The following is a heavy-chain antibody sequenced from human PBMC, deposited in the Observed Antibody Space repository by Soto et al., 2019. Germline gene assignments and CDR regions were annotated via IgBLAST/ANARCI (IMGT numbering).Heavy chain of an antibody. CDR1: GFTFSNYW. Sequence: GGSLRLSCAASGFTFSNYWMHWVRQAPGKGLVWVSRINGDGSATTYADSVKGRLTIFRDNAKNTLYLQMNNLRVEDTAVYYCARVPHCNGAGCYSYFDLWGQGTLVTVSS. J-gene: IGHJ4*02. D-gene: IGHD2-15*01. CDR3: ARVPHCNGAGCYSYFDL. CDR2: INGDGSAT. V-gene: IGHV3-74*01.